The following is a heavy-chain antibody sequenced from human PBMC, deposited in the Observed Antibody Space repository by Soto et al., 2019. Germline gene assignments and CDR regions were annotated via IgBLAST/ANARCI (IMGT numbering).Heavy chain of an antibody. Sequence: SSVKVSCKASGGTFSSYAISWVRQAPGQGLEWMGGIIPIFGTANYAQKFQGRVTITADESTSTAYMELSSLRSEDTAVYYCAREQVVVVAATLNPIYYGMDVWGQGTTVTVSS. J-gene: IGHJ6*02. V-gene: IGHV1-69*13. CDR1: GGTFSSYA. CDR3: AREQVVVVAATLNPIYYGMDV. CDR2: IIPIFGTA. D-gene: IGHD2-15*01.